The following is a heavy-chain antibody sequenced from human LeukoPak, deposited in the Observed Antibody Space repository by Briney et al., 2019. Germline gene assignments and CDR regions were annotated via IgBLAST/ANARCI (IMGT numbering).Heavy chain of an antibody. V-gene: IGHV3-21*01. CDR3: ARAQVTTGDY. Sequence: GGSLRLSCAASGFTFSSYAMSWVRQAPGKGLEWVSSISSSSYIYYADSVKGRFTISRDNAKNSLYLQMNSLRAEDTAVYYCARAQVTTGDYWGQGTLVTVSS. CDR1: GFTFSSYA. D-gene: IGHD4-17*01. J-gene: IGHJ4*02. CDR2: ISSSSYI.